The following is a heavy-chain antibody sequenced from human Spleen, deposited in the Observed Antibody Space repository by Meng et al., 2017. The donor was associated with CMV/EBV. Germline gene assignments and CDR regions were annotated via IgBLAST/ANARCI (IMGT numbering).Heavy chain of an antibody. D-gene: IGHD6-6*01. Sequence: CKASGGTFSSYTISWVRQAPGQGLEWMGRIIPILGIANYEQKFQGRVTITADKSTSTAYMELSSLRSEDTAVYYCARGEQLVVGHYWGQGTLVTVSS. J-gene: IGHJ4*02. CDR3: ARGEQLVVGHY. V-gene: IGHV1-69*02. CDR2: IIPILGIA. CDR1: GGTFSSYT.